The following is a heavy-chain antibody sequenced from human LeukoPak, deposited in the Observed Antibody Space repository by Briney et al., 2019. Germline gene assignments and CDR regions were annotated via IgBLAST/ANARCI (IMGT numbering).Heavy chain of an antibody. V-gene: IGHV1-18*01. J-gene: IGHJ4*02. CDR2: ISAYNGNT. CDR3: ARGVRTAVAGQKEHYFDY. CDR1: GYTFTSYG. Sequence: ASVKVSCKASGYTFTSYGISWVRQAPGQGLKWMGWISAYNGNTNYAQKLQGRVTMTTDTSTSTAYMELRSLRSDDTAVYYCARGVRTAVAGQKEHYFDYWGQGTLVTVSS. D-gene: IGHD6-19*01.